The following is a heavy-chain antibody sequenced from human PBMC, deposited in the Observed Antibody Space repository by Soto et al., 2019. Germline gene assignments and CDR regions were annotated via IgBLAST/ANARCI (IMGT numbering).Heavy chain of an antibody. J-gene: IGHJ4*02. V-gene: IGHV4-61*08. CDR1: GGSISSGGYY. CDR2: VYYSGGT. D-gene: IGHD4-17*01. Sequence: SETLSLTCTVSGGSISSGGYYWSWIRQPPGKGLEWIGYVYYSGGTKYNPSLKSRLTMSLDMSKKQFSLRLTSVTAADTAVYFCARTTRMTTMIDYWGQGTQVTVSS. CDR3: ARTTRMTTMIDY.